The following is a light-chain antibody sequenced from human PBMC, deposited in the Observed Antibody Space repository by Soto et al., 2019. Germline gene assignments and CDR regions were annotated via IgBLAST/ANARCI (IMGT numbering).Light chain of an antibody. V-gene: IGKV1-5*03. CDR2: KAS. J-gene: IGKJ1*01. CDR3: QQHTT. CDR1: QGISSW. Sequence: DIQMTQSPSALSASVGDRVTITCRGSQGISSWLAWYQQKPGKAPRLLIYKASSLASGVPSRFSGSGSGTEFTLTISSLQPEDVATYHRQQHTTFGQGTKVDIK.